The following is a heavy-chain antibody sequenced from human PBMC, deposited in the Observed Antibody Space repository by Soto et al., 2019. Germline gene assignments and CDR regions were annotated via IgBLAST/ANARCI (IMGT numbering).Heavy chain of an antibody. CDR2: IYYSGST. V-gene: IGHV4-30-4*01. Sequence: SETLSLTCTVSGGSISSGGYYWSWIRQPPGKGLEWIGYIYYSGSTYYNPSLKSRVTISVDTSKNQFSLKLSSVTAADTAVYYCARCGRPDYDFWSGYPNWFDPWGQGTLVTVSS. D-gene: IGHD3-3*01. CDR1: GGSISSGGYY. CDR3: ARCGRPDYDFWSGYPNWFDP. J-gene: IGHJ5*02.